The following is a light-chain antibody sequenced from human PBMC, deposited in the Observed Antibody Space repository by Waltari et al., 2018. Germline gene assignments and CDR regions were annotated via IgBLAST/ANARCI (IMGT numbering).Light chain of an antibody. CDR3: HHSSGLPYT. CDR2: YAS. CDR1: PNIGDR. Sequence: ESVLTQSPDFQSVTPKEKVTITCRDSPNIGDRLQWYQQKTRQSPNLLIQYASQSFSGVPSRFSGSGSGTDFTLTINSLEPEDAATYYCHHSSGLPYTFGQGTKLEIK. J-gene: IGKJ2*01. V-gene: IGKV6-21*01.